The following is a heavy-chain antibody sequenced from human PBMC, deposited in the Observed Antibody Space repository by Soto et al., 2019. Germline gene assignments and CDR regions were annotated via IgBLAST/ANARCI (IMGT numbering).Heavy chain of an antibody. CDR3: ARHDLYSGYGTRGPFDY. V-gene: IGHV4-39*01. CDR1: GGSIFSSGYH. Sequence: SETLSFTCTVSGGSIFSSGYHWGWIRQPPGKGLEWIVSFYYSGTTYYNPSLKSRVTISVDTSKNQFSLKLSSVTVADSAVYYCARHDLYSGYGTRGPFDYWGQGALVTVSS. CDR2: FYYSGTT. J-gene: IGHJ4*02. D-gene: IGHD5-12*01.